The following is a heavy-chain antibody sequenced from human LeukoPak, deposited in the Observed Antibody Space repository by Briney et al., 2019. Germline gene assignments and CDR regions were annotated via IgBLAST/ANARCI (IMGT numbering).Heavy chain of an antibody. J-gene: IGHJ3*02. Sequence: GGSLRLSCAASGFTFDDYAMHWVRQAPGKGLEWVSGISWNSGSMGYADSVKGRFTISRDNAKNSLYLQMNSLRAEDTALYYCAKETRGAFGIWGQGTMVTVSS. D-gene: IGHD1-14*01. V-gene: IGHV3-9*01. CDR1: GFTFDDYA. CDR3: AKETRGAFGI. CDR2: ISWNSGSM.